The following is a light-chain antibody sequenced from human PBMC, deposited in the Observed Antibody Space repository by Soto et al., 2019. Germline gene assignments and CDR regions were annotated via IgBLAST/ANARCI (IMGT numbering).Light chain of an antibody. CDR3: QQYYSYPWT. J-gene: IGKJ1*01. CDR2: KAS. Sequence: DIQMTQSPSTLSASVGDRVTITCRASQSVGTYLAWFQQRPGKAPKGLISKASTLESGAPPRFTGSGSGTEFALTITSLQPEDFATYYCQQYYSYPWTFGQGTKV. CDR1: QSVGTY. V-gene: IGKV1-5*03.